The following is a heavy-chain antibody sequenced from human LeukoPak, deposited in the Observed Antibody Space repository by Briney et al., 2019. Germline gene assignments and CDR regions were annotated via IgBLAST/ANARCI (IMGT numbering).Heavy chain of an antibody. CDR3: ARVRRTNYDFWSGTIYGMDV. Sequence: ASVKVSCKASGYTFTGYYMHWVRQAPGQGLEWMGWINPNSGGTNYAQKFQGRVTMTRDTSISTAYMELSRLRSDDTAVYYCARVRRTNYDFWSGTIYGMDVWGQGTTVTVSS. J-gene: IGHJ6*02. D-gene: IGHD3-3*01. V-gene: IGHV1-2*02. CDR2: INPNSGGT. CDR1: GYTFTGYY.